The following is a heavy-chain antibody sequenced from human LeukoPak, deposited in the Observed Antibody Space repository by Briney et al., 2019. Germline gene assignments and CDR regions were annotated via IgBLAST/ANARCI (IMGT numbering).Heavy chain of an antibody. CDR3: ARPTLYYDFWSGHLDGMDV. D-gene: IGHD3-3*01. V-gene: IGHV7-4-1*02. CDR2: INTNTGNP. CDR1: GGTFSSYA. J-gene: IGHJ6*02. Sequence: ASVKVSCKASGGTFSSYAISWVRQAPGQGLEWMGWINTNTGNPTYAQDFTGRFVFSLDTSVSTAYLQISSPKAEDTAVYYCARPTLYYDFWSGHLDGMDVWGQGTTVTVSS.